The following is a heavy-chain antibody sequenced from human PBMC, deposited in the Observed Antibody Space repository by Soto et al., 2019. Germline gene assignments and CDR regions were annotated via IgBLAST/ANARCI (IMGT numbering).Heavy chain of an antibody. J-gene: IGHJ4*02. D-gene: IGHD5-18*01. CDR3: AHLAGLSHTDDF. V-gene: IGHV3-30-3*01. CDR1: GFTFSDYA. Sequence: GGSLRLSCAASGFTFSDYALHWVRQAPGKGLEWVTVISSDGSNRYYADSVKGRFTISRDNSKNTLYLQMNSLRVKGTAIYICAHLAGLSHTDDFWGQGTPVTVSS. CDR2: ISSDGSNR.